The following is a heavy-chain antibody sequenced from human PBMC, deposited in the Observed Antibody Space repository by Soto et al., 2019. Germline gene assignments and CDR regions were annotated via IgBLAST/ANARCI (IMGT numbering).Heavy chain of an antibody. CDR3: ARVAITLIRGLKVDFYNMDV. CDR2: ISVYNGNK. CDR1: GYTFNNYG. Sequence: QLVQSGGEVKEPGASVQVSCKASGYTFNNYGITWVRQAPGQGLEWLGWISVYNGNKNYAKKVQGRVSMTADTSTSTAHMELRSLQSDVTAVHFCARVAITLIRGLKVDFYNMDVWGQGTTVTVSS. D-gene: IGHD3-10*01. V-gene: IGHV1-18*01. J-gene: IGHJ6*02.